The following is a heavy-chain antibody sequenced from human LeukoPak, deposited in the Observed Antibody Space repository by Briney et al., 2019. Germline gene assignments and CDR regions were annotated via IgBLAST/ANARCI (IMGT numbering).Heavy chain of an antibody. CDR2: ISAYNGNT. Sequence: ASVKVSCKASGYTFTSYGISWVRQAPGQGLEWMGWISAYNGNTNYAQKLRGRVTMTTDTSTSTAYMELRSLRSDDTAVYYCARWGPSYDFWSGYSLAYYYYYMDVWGKGTTVTVSS. CDR1: GYTFTSYG. J-gene: IGHJ6*03. CDR3: ARWGPSYDFWSGYSLAYYYYYMDV. D-gene: IGHD3-3*01. V-gene: IGHV1-18*01.